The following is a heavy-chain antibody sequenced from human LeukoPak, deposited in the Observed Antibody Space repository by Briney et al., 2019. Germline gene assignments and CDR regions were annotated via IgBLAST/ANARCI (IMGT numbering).Heavy chain of an antibody. CDR3: ASGRQLGY. D-gene: IGHD3-16*01. CDR2: IKQDGSEK. Sequence: GGSLSLSCAASGFPFSSYWMSGVRQAQGKGLEWVANIKQDGSEKYYVDSVKGRFTISRENAKNSLYLQMNSLRAEDTALYYCASGRQLGYWGQGTLVTVSS. CDR1: GFPFSSYW. V-gene: IGHV3-7*01. J-gene: IGHJ4*02.